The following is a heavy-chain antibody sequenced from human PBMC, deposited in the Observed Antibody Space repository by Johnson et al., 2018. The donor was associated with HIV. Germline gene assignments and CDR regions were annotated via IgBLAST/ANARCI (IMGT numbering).Heavy chain of an antibody. CDR2: ISSSGGTI. CDR3: ARSGSYGPDAFDI. V-gene: IGHV3-11*04. CDR1: GFIFSDYY. J-gene: IGHJ3*02. Sequence: QVQLVESGGGLVKPGGSLRLSCAASGFIFSDYYMSWIRQAPGKGLEWVSYISSSGGTIYYADSVKGRFTISRDNSKNTLYLQMNSLRAEDTAVYYCARSGSYGPDAFDIWGQGTMVTVSS. D-gene: IGHD1-26*01.